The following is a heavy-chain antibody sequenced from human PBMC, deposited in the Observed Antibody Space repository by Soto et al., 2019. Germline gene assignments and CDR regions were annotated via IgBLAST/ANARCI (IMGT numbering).Heavy chain of an antibody. CDR3: ARGVEMAATYFDH. Sequence: QVQLQQWGGGLLKSAETLSLTCAFYGASFSGHYWRWIRQAPGKGLEWLGEITHRGTTNYNTSLKRRGTASADTTKNQFSLKMRSVTAVDTAVYFCARGVEMAATYFDHWGQGTLVSVSS. V-gene: IGHV4-34*02. CDR2: ITHRGTT. CDR1: GASFSGHY. J-gene: IGHJ4*02. D-gene: IGHD2-15*01.